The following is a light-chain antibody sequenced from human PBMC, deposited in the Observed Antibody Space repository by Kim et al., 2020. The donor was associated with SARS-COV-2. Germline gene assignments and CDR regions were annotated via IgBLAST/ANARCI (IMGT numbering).Light chain of an antibody. Sequence: SVALGQTARITCGGNNIGSKNVPWYQQKPGQAPVLVIYRDSNRPSGIPERFSGSNSGNTATLPISRAQAGDEADYYCQVWDSSTVVFGGGTQLTVL. CDR2: RDS. J-gene: IGLJ2*01. V-gene: IGLV3-9*01. CDR1: NIGSKN. CDR3: QVWDSSTVV.